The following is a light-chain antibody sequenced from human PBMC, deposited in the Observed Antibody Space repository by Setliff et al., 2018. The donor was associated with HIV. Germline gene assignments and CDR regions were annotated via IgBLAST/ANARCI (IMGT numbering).Light chain of an antibody. CDR3: QQYGVSPLT. V-gene: IGKV3-20*01. CDR1: QSLDFFS. Sequence: VVLTQSPGTLSLSPGERAALSCRASQSLDFFSVAWYQRRPGLPPKLLIYDDSTRAPDVPDRFSGSGSGTVFTLTIDRLEPEDFAAYYCQQYGVSPLTFGQGTKVDIK. CDR2: DDS. J-gene: IGKJ1*01.